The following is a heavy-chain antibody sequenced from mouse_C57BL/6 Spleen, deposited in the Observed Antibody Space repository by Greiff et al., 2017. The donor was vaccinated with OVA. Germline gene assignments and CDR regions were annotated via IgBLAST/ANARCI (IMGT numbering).Heavy chain of an antibody. Sequence: QVQLQQPGAELVKPGASVKLSCKASGYTFTSYWMHWVKQRPGQGLEWIGMIHPNSGSTNYNEKFKSKATLTVDKSSSTAYMHISRLTSEDSAVYDCARRDYGSRAMDYWGQGTSVTVSS. J-gene: IGHJ4*01. CDR2: IHPNSGST. D-gene: IGHD1-1*01. CDR1: GYTFTSYW. CDR3: ARRDYGSRAMDY. V-gene: IGHV1-64*01.